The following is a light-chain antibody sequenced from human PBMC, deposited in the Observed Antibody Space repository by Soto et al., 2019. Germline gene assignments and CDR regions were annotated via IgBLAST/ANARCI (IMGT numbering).Light chain of an antibody. J-gene: IGKJ4*01. CDR1: QSVTSDY. CDR2: GAS. Sequence: ETVLKNSPDSLWIAAPVIATPSLRASQSVTSDYLAWYQQKAGQAPRLLIYGASSRATGIPDRFCGSGSGTDFSLTISRLEPEDSAFYYCQQYGRSANLGGGTKVDI. CDR3: QQYGRSAN. V-gene: IGKV3-20*01.